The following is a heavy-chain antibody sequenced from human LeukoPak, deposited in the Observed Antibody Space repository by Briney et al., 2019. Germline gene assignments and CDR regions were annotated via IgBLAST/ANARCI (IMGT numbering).Heavy chain of an antibody. CDR2: IRYDGSNK. CDR1: GFTFSSYG. J-gene: IGHJ4*02. V-gene: IGHV3-30*02. D-gene: IGHD2-2*01. Sequence: PAGSLRLSCAASGFTFSSYGMHWVRQAPGKGLEWVGFIRYDGSNKYYADSVKGRFTISRDNSKNTLYLQMNSLRAEDTAVYYCANLPTIVLPAVLDYWGQGTLVTVSS. CDR3: ANLPTIVLPAVLDY.